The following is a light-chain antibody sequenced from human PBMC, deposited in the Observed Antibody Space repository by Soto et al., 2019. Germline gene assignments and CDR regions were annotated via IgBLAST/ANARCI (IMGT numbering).Light chain of an antibody. CDR3: QLDYSGM. Sequence: EIVLTQSPGTLSLSPGERATLSCRASQSVDSNYLGWYQQKPGQAPRLLIYDASSRATGIPDRFSGGGSGTDFTLTSSRLEPEDFAVYYCQLDYSGMFRQGTKVEIK. CDR1: QSVDSNY. CDR2: DAS. V-gene: IGKV3D-20*02. J-gene: IGKJ1*01.